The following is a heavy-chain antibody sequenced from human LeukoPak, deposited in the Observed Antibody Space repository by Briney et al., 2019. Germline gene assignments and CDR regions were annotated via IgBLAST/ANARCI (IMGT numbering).Heavy chain of an antibody. V-gene: IGHV4-4*02. CDR2: IEHTGST. D-gene: IGHD3-22*01. CDR3: ARVGAWDSSGYYHGDYAMDV. CDR1: GGSSTTRNW. Sequence: SETLSLTCAVSGGSSTTRNWWSWVRQAPGKGVEWIGEIEHTGSTNYNPSLKSRVTILVDKSKNQFSLKLNSVTAADTAVYYCARVGAWDSSGYYHGDYAMDVWGQGTTVTVSS. J-gene: IGHJ6*02.